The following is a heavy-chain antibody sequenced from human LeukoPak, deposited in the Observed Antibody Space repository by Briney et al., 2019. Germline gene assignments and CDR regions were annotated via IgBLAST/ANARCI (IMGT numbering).Heavy chain of an antibody. CDR2: IKSKTDGGTT. V-gene: IGHV3-15*01. CDR1: GFTFSNAW. Sequence: GSLRLSCAASGFTFSNAWMSWVRQAPGKGLEWVGRIKSKTDGGTTDYAAPVKGRFTISRDDSKSTLYLQMNSLRAEDTAVYYCASRRGRFVAGAFDIWGQGTMVTVSS. D-gene: IGHD3-3*01. CDR3: ASRRGRFVAGAFDI. J-gene: IGHJ3*02.